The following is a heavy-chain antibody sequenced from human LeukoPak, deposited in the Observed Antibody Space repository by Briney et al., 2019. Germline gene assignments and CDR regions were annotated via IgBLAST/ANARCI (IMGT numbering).Heavy chain of an antibody. CDR1: GFSLSTSGVG. Sequence: SGPTLVKPTQTLTLTCTVSGFSLSTSGVGVGWIRQPPGKALEWLATIFWNDDKRYSPSLKSRLTITKDTSKNQVVLAMTNMDPVDTGTFYCAHRVRSRSYFAFWGQGTLVTVSS. CDR2: IFWNDDK. V-gene: IGHV2-5*01. J-gene: IGHJ4*02. D-gene: IGHD2-2*01. CDR3: AHRVRSRSYFAF.